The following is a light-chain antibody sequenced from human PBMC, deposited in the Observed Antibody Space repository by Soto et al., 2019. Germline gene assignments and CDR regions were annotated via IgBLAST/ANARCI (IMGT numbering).Light chain of an antibody. Sequence: QPVLTQPASVSGSPGQSITISCTGTSSDVGSYNLVSWYQQHPGKAPKLMIYEDIERPSGVSNRFSGSKSGNTASLTISGLQTEDEADYSCCSYAGGTSVVFGGGTKLTVL. CDR1: SSDVGSYNL. CDR3: CSYAGGTSVV. J-gene: IGLJ2*01. CDR2: EDI. V-gene: IGLV2-23*01.